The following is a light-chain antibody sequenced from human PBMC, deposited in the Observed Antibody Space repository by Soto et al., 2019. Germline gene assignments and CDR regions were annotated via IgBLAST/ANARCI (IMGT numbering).Light chain of an antibody. V-gene: IGLV2-11*01. Sequence: QSALTQPRSVSGSPGQSVTISCTGTSSDVGGYRFVSWYQQHPDKAPKLMIYDVDKRPSGVPDRFSGSKSGNTASLTISVLQAEDEADYCCCSDAGGSTWVFGGGTKVTVL. CDR1: SSDVGGYRF. CDR2: DVD. CDR3: CSDAGGSTWV. J-gene: IGLJ3*02.